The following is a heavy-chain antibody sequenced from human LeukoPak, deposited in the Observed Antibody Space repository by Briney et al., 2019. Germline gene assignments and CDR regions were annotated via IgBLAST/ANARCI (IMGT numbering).Heavy chain of an antibody. D-gene: IGHD6-19*01. CDR2: ISSSSSYI. CDR1: GFTFSSYS. V-gene: IGHV3-21*01. Sequence: PGGSLRLSCAASGFTFSSYSMNWVRQAPGKGLEWVSSISSSSSYIYYADSVKGRFTISRDNAENSLYLQMNSLRAEDTAVYYCARDLSERIAVSGYWGQGTLVTVSS. CDR3: ARDLSERIAVSGY. J-gene: IGHJ4*02.